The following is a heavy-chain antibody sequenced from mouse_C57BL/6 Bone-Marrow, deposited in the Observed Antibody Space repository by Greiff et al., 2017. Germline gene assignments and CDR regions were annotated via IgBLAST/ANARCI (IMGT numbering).Heavy chain of an antibody. V-gene: IGHV2-2*01. CDR2: IWSGGST. D-gene: IGHD2-1*01. CDR3: ARRDGNYAGGYAMDY. CDR1: GFSLTSYG. J-gene: IGHJ4*01. Sequence: VQLKESGPGLVQPSQSLSITCTVSGFSLTSYGVHWVRQSPGKGLEWLGVIWSGGSTDYNAAFISRLSISKDNSKSQVFFKMNSLQADDTAIYYCARRDGNYAGGYAMDYWGQGTSVTVSS.